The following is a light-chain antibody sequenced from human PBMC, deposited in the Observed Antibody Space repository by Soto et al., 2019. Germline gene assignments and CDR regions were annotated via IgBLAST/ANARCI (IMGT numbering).Light chain of an antibody. CDR3: QQGHGYSRA. CDR2: DVS. CDR1: QSISDS. J-gene: IGKJ1*01. Sequence: DIQMTQSPSTLSASVGDRVTITCRASQSISDSLAWYQQKPGKAPDLLISDVSSLERGVASRFSGSGSGTEFTLTISSMQPDDFATYYCQQGHGYSRAFGQGTKVDIK. V-gene: IGKV1-5*01.